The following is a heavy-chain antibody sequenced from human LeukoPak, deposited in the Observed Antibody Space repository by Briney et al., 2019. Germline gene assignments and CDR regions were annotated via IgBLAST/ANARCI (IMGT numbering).Heavy chain of an antibody. CDR1: GGTFSSYA. D-gene: IGHD3-22*01. CDR3: ASHYYDSSGYYYGFDY. Sequence: SLKVSCKASGGTFSSYAISWVRQAPGQGLEWMGGIIPIFGTANYAQKFQGRVTITADESTSTAYMELSSLRSEDTAVYYCASHYYDSSGYYYGFDYWGQGTLVTVSS. J-gene: IGHJ4*02. CDR2: IIPIFGTA. V-gene: IGHV1-69*13.